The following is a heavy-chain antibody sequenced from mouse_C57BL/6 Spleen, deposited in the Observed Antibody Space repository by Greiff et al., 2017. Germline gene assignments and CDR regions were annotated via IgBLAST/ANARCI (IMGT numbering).Heavy chain of an antibody. Sequence: QVQLQQSGPGLVQPSQSLSITCTVSGFSLTSYGVHWVRQSPGKGLEWLGVIGSGGSTDYNAAFISRLSISKDKSKSQVFFKMNRMQADDTAIYYCARNKENPGGFADRGQGTLVTVS. CDR2: IGSGGST. CDR1: GFSLTSYG. CDR3: ARNKENPGGFAD. J-gene: IGHJ3*01. V-gene: IGHV2-2*01.